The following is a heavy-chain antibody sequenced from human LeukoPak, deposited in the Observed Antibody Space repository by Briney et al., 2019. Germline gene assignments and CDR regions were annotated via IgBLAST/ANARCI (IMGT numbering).Heavy chain of an antibody. CDR1: GFNVSSNY. CDR2: IYSGGST. Sequence: GGSLRLSCGASGFNVSSNYMSWVRQAPGKGLERVSVIYSGGSTYYADSVKGRFTISRHNSKNTLYLQMNSLRPEDTAVYYCASSGYYDSSIFDYWGQGTLVTVSS. J-gene: IGHJ4*02. D-gene: IGHD3-22*01. CDR3: ASSGYYDSSIFDY. V-gene: IGHV3-53*04.